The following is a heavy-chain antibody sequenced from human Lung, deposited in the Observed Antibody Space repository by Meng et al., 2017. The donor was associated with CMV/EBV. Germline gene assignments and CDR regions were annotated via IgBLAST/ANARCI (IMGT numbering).Heavy chain of an antibody. J-gene: IGHJ3*02. D-gene: IGHD3-10*01. Sequence: SVKVSCKASGGTFSSYTISWVRQAPGQGLEWMGGIIPILGIADYAQNFQGRVTITADKSTSTAYMDLSSLRSEDTAVYYCARVKDYGSGSYSPGGTFDIXGQGXMVTVSS. CDR2: IIPILGIA. V-gene: IGHV1-69*10. CDR3: ARVKDYGSGSYSPGGTFDI. CDR1: GGTFSSYT.